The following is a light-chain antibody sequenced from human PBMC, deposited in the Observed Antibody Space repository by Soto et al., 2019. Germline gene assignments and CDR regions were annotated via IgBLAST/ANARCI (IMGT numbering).Light chain of an antibody. Sequence: QSVLTQPPSASGSPGQSVTISCTGTSSDVGGYNYVSWYQQHPGKAPKLMIYEVSKRPSGVPDRFSGSKSGNTASLTVSGLQAEDVADYHCSSYAGNDNWVFGGGTKLTVL. V-gene: IGLV2-8*01. CDR3: SSYAGNDNWV. J-gene: IGLJ3*02. CDR1: SSDVGGYNY. CDR2: EVS.